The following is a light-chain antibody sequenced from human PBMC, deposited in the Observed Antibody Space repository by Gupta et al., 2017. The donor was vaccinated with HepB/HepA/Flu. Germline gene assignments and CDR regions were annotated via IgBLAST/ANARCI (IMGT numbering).Light chain of an antibody. V-gene: IGKV1-39*01. CDR2: AAS. CDR1: QSISSY. Sequence: DIQMTQSPSSLSASVGDRVTITCRASQSISSYLNWYQQKPGKAPKLLIYAASSLQSGVPSRFSGSVSGTDFTLTISSLQPEDFATYYCQQRDSTPFTFGQGTRLEIK. J-gene: IGKJ5*01. CDR3: QQRDSTPFT.